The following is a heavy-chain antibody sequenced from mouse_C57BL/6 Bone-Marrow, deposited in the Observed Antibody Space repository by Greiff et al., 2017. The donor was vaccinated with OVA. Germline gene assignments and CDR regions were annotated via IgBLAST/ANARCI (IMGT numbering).Heavy chain of an antibody. CDR2: INPSSGYT. V-gene: IGHV1-4*01. D-gene: IGHD2-13*01. CDR3: ARGVVRDWYFDV. J-gene: IGHJ1*03. Sequence: QVQLQQSGAELARPGASVKMSCTASGYTFTSYTMHWVKQRPEQGLEWIGYINPSSGYTKYNQKFKDKATLTADKATSTAYLQLSSLTSEDTAIYYCARGVVRDWYFDVWGTGTTVTVSS. CDR1: GYTFTSYT.